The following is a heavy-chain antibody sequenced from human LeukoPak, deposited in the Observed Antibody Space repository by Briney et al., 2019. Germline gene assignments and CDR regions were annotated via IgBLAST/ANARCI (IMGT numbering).Heavy chain of an antibody. V-gene: IGHV1-2*02. CDR3: ARANALYCSSTSCLFDY. D-gene: IGHD2-2*01. CDR2: INTNSGGT. CDR1: GYTFTGYY. J-gene: IGHJ4*02. Sequence: GASVKVSCKASGYTFTGYYMHWVRQAPGQGLEWMAWINTNSGGTYYAQNFHDRITMTSDTSISTAYMELSRLRSDDTAIYYCARANALYCSSTSCLFDYWGQGTLVTVSS.